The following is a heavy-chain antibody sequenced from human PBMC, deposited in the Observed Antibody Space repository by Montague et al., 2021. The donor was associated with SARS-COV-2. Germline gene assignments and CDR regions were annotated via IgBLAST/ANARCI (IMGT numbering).Heavy chain of an antibody. Sequence: CAISGDSVAELRGCWDWNRHALSSRLELLGRTYYGTKWFDHYEVAMKGRISIKADTSKNQFSLQLDSVTPEATAVYYCARGDGLGPYTGYAFDIWGQGTLVTVSA. D-gene: IGHD3-16*01. CDR2: TYYGTKWFD. CDR3: ARGDGLGPYTGYAFDI. V-gene: IGHV6-1*01. CDR1: GDSVAELRGC. J-gene: IGHJ3*02.